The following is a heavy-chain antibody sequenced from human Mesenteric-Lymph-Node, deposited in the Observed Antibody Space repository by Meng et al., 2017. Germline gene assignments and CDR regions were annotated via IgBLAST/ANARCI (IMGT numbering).Heavy chain of an antibody. D-gene: IGHD5-24*01. CDR1: GGSITSGGYS. V-gene: IGHV4-30-2*01. CDR2: VYNSDNT. CDR3: ARVCCRWPKARNWFDP. J-gene: IGHJ5*02. Sequence: HLQPRVSGSGPVSPSQTLSLPCGVSGGSITSGGYSWTWIRQQPGKGLEWIGYVYNSDNTCHNPSLKSRITISLDTSKNQVSLRLNSVTAADTAVYYCARVCCRWPKARNWFDPWGQGTLVTVSS.